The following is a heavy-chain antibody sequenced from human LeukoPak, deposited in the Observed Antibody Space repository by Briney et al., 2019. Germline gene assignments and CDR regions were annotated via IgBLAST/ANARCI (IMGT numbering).Heavy chain of an antibody. Sequence: PGGSLRLSCAASGFTFNSYVMHWVRQAPGKGLEWVAVISYDGHNKYYADSVKGRFTISRDNSKNTLYLQINSLRVEDTAVYYCAKVLREGVAVAGTWHYFDYWGQGTLVTVSS. J-gene: IGHJ4*02. CDR2: ISYDGHNK. CDR1: GFTFNSYV. D-gene: IGHD6-19*01. V-gene: IGHV3-30*18. CDR3: AKVLREGVAVAGTWHYFDY.